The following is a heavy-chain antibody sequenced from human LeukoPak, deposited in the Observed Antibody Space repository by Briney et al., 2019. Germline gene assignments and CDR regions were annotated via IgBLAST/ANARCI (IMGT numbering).Heavy chain of an antibody. CDR3: AKGGYSSGRYFDY. Sequence: GGSLRLSCAASGFTFSSYGMHWVRQAPGKGLEWVAVISYDGSNKYYADSVKGRFTISRDNSKNTLYLQMNSLRAEDTAVYYCAKGGYSSGRYFDYWGQGTLVTVSS. CDR1: GFTFSSYG. CDR2: ISYDGSNK. D-gene: IGHD6-19*01. J-gene: IGHJ4*02. V-gene: IGHV3-30*18.